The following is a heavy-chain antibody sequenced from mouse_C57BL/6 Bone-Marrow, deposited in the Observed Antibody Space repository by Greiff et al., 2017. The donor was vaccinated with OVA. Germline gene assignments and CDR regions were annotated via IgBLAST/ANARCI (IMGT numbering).Heavy chain of an antibody. CDR2: IDPETGGT. CDR3: TRSTTVDFAY. CDR1: GYTFTDYE. J-gene: IGHJ3*01. Sequence: QVQLQQSGAELVRPGASVTLSCKASGYTFTDYEMHWVKQTPVHGLEWIGAIDPETGGTAYNQKFKGKAILTADKSSSTAYMELRSLTSEDSAVYYCTRSTTVDFAYWGQGTLVTVSA. D-gene: IGHD1-1*01. V-gene: IGHV1-15*01.